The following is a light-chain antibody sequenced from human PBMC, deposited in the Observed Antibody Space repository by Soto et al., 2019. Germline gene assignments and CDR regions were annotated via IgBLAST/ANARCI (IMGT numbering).Light chain of an antibody. Sequence: QSALTQPASVSGSPGQSITISCTGTSGDVGAYNYVSWYQQHPGKVPKLMIYEVSNRPSGVSNRFSGSKSGNTASLTISGLQTEDEADYYCSSYTSSSTYVFGTGTKLTVL. CDR1: SGDVGAYNY. V-gene: IGLV2-14*01. CDR3: SSYTSSSTYV. J-gene: IGLJ1*01. CDR2: EVS.